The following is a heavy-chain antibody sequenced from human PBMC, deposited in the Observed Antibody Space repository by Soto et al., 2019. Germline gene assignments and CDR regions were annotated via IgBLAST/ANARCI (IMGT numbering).Heavy chain of an antibody. CDR3: ARLGYYDSSGSDLSIDY. J-gene: IGHJ4*02. Sequence: SETLSLTCTVSGGYISSYYWSWIRQPPGKGLEWIGYIYYSGSTNYNPSLKSRVTISVDTSKNQFSLKLSSVTAADTAVYYCARLGYYDSSGSDLSIDYWGQGTLVTVLL. D-gene: IGHD3-22*01. V-gene: IGHV4-59*08. CDR2: IYYSGST. CDR1: GGYISSYY.